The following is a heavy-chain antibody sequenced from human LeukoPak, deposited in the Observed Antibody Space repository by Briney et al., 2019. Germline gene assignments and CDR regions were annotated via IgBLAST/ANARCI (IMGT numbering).Heavy chain of an antibody. V-gene: IGHV3-33*01. D-gene: IGHD6-13*01. CDR2: IWHDGSNE. CDR1: RFTFSNYG. Sequence: SLPLSCGASRFTFSNYGMHWVRQAPGKGLEWVALIWHDGSNEYYGDSVKGRFTISRDNSKNTLYLQMNSLRAEDTAVYYCARESSTWYELDYWGQGTLVTVSS. J-gene: IGHJ4*02. CDR3: ARESSTWYELDY.